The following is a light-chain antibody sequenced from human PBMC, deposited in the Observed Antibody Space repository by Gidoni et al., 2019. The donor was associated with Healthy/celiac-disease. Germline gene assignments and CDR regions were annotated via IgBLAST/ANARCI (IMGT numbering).Light chain of an antibody. CDR1: HSISSQ. Sequence: DTQMTPSPSSLSASVGDGIYIPCRASHSISSQLHWYQQKPGNAPKLLIYAASSLQGGVPSRFSGSRSGTDFSITISSLQAEDFSTYYCQQSYSTPPTFGQGTKVEI. CDR3: QQSYSTPPT. CDR2: AAS. J-gene: IGKJ1*01. V-gene: IGKV1-39*01.